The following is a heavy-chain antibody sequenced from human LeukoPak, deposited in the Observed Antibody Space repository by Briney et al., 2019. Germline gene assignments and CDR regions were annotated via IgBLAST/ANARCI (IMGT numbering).Heavy chain of an antibody. CDR2: IYPGDSDT. V-gene: IGHV5-51*01. CDR1: GYSSTSYW. CDR3: ARHRIAVAIDI. D-gene: IGHD6-19*01. Sequence: GESLKNSCKGSGYSSTSYWMGGVRQIPGKGLEWMGIIYPGDSDTRYSPSFQGQVTISADKSISTAYLQWSSLKASDTAMYYCARHRIAVAIDIWGQGTMVTVSS. J-gene: IGHJ3*02.